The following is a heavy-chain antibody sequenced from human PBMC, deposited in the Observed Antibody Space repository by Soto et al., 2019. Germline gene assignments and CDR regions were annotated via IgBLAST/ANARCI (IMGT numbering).Heavy chain of an antibody. J-gene: IGHJ4*02. CDR2: IYYSGST. CDR1: WGTISSYY. D-gene: IGHD2-15*01. Sequence: SETLSLTCTVAWGTISSYYWSRIRQPQGKGLEWIGYIYYSGSTNYNPSLKSRVAISVDTSKNQFSLKLSSVTAADTAVYCCARELYCSGGSCYYDYFDYWGQGTLVTVSS. V-gene: IGHV4-59*01. CDR3: ARELYCSGGSCYYDYFDY.